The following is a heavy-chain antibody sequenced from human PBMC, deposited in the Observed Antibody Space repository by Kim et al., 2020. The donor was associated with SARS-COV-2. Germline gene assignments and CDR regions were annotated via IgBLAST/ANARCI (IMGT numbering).Heavy chain of an antibody. Sequence: ASVKVSCKASGYTFTSYGISWVRQAPGQGLEWMGWISAYNGNTNYAQKLQGRVTMTTDTSTSTAYMELRSLRSDDTAVYYCARDIAYCGGDCYSPDYWGQGTLVPSPQ. J-gene: IGHJ4*02. CDR3: ARDIAYCGGDCYSPDY. CDR2: ISAYNGNT. CDR1: GYTFTSYG. D-gene: IGHD2-21*02. V-gene: IGHV1-18*04.